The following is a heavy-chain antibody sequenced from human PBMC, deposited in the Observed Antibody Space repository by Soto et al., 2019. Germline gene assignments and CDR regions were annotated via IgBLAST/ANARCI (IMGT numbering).Heavy chain of an antibody. J-gene: IGHJ4*02. CDR2: INAGNGNT. Sequence: VASVKVSCKASGYTFTSYAMHWVRQAPGQRLEWMGWINAGNGNTKYSQKIQGRVTITRDTSASTAYMELSSLRSEDTAVYYCASYYYGSGSYFDYWGQGTLVTVSS. CDR1: GYTFTSYA. D-gene: IGHD3-10*01. V-gene: IGHV1-3*01. CDR3: ASYYYGSGSYFDY.